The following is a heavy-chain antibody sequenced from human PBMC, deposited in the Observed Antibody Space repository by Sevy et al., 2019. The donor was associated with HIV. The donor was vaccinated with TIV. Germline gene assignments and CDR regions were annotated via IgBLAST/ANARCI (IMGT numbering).Heavy chain of an antibody. CDR1: GASISSSGYY. D-gene: IGHD3-10*01. CDR3: AGPILTYNNGWSYYDY. V-gene: IGHV4-39*01. J-gene: IGHJ4*02. Sequence: SETLSLTCTVSGASISSSGYYWGWIRQPPGKGLEWIATINYNGITFYYPSLKSRITISADTSRNQFSLDLKSVTAADTAIYYCAGPILTYNNGWSYYDYWGQGTVVTVSS. CDR2: INYNGIT.